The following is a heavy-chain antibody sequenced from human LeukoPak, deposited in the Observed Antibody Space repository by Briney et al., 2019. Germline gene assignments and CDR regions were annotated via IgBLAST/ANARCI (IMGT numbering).Heavy chain of an antibody. CDR3: ARMAAMGALDAFDI. J-gene: IGHJ3*02. Sequence: SETLSLTCTVSGGSISSSSYYWGWIRQPPGKGLEWIGEINHSGSTNYNPSLKSRVTISVDTSKNQFSLKLSSVTAADTAVYYCARMAAMGALDAFDIWGQGTMVTVSS. V-gene: IGHV4-39*07. CDR1: GGSISSSSYY. CDR2: INHSGST. D-gene: IGHD5-18*01.